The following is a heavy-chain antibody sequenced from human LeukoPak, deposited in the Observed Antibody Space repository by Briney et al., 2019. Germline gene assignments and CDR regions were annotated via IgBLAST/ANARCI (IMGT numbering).Heavy chain of an antibody. Sequence: ESLRISCKGSGYNFSRYWIGWVRQMAGKGLEWMGIIYPGDSETRYSPSFQGQVTISADKSINTAYLQWSSLKASDTAMYYCAKGSGSYYKVPFDYWGQGTLVTVSS. CDR1: GYNFSRYW. CDR2: IYPGDSET. J-gene: IGHJ4*02. CDR3: AKGSGSYYKVPFDY. V-gene: IGHV5-51*01. D-gene: IGHD3-10*01.